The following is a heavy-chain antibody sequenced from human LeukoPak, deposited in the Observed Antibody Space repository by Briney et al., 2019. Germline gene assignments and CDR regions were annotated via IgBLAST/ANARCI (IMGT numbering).Heavy chain of an antibody. Sequence: SETLSLTCSASGGSISGYYWNWIRQPAGKGLEWIGRIYTDGGTLYNPSLKSRVTMSVDTSKNQFSLKLTSVTAADAAVYYCARRVSEVAPTLRNGENWFDPWGRGTLVTVSS. CDR2: IYTDGGT. J-gene: IGHJ5*02. CDR1: GGSISGYY. V-gene: IGHV4-4*07. CDR3: ARRVSEVAPTLRNGENWFDP. D-gene: IGHD1-26*01.